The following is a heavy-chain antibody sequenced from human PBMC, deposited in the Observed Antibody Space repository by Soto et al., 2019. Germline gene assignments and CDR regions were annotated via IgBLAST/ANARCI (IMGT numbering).Heavy chain of an antibody. J-gene: IGHJ6*04. V-gene: IGHV4-31*03. CDR3: ARDRGQFAMDV. CDR1: GASISSGAYY. Sequence: TLSLTCTVSGASISSGAYYWGWIRQHPGKGLEWIGYVYYSGSTYYNPSLKSRVTISLDMSKNQFSLKLSSATAADTAVYYCARDRGQFAMDVWGEGTTVTVSS. CDR2: VYYSGST.